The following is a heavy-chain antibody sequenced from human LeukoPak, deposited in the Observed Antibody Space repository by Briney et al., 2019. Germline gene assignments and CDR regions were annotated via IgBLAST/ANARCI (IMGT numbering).Heavy chain of an antibody. Sequence: PSETLSLTCTVSGGSISSSSYYWGWIRQPPGKGLEWIGSIYYSGSTYYNPSLKSRVTISVDTSKNQFSLKLSSVTAADTAVYYCARQSYNWNEGGWFDPWGQGTLVTVSS. V-gene: IGHV4-39*01. CDR3: ARQSYNWNEGGWFDP. D-gene: IGHD1-20*01. CDR1: GGSISSSSYY. J-gene: IGHJ5*02. CDR2: IYYSGST.